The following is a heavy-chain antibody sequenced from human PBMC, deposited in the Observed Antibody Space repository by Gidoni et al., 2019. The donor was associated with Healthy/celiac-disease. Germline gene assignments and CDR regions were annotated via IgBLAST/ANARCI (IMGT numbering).Heavy chain of an antibody. D-gene: IGHD3-3*01. V-gene: IGHV4-34*01. J-gene: IGHJ4*02. CDR1: AGSFSGYY. Sequence: QVQLQQWGAGLLKPSETPPLTCAVYAGSFSGYYWSWIRKPPGKGLELIGEINHSGSTNYNPSLKSRVTISVDTSKNQFSLKLSSVTAADTAVYYCARSRDYGFWSGYYSPTLDYWGEGTLVTVAS. CDR3: ARSRDYGFWSGYYSPTLDY. CDR2: INHSGST.